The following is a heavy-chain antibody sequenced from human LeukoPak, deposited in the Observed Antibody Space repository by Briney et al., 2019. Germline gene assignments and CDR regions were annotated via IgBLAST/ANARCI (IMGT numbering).Heavy chain of an antibody. Sequence: GGSLRLSCAASGFTFSTYEMNWVRQAPGKGLEWVSYISGGGSTIYYADSVKGRFTISRDNAKSSLFLQMNSLRAEDTAVYYCAPDYYYYGMVVRGQGTTVTVTS. J-gene: IGHJ6*02. CDR3: APDYYYYGMVV. CDR1: GFTFSTYE. CDR2: ISGGGSTI. V-gene: IGHV3-48*03.